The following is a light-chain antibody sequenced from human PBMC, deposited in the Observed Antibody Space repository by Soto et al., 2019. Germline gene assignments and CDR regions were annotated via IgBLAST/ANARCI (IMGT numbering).Light chain of an antibody. CDR1: SSKIGNNY. J-gene: IGLJ3*02. V-gene: IGLV1-51*02. CDR2: ENN. Sequence: QSVLTQPPSVSAAPGQKVTISGSGSSSKIGNNYVSWYQQLPGPAPKLLIYENNKRPSGIPDRFSGSKSGTSATLGITGLQTGDEADYYCGTWDSSLSSWVFGGGTKVTVL. CDR3: GTWDSSLSSWV.